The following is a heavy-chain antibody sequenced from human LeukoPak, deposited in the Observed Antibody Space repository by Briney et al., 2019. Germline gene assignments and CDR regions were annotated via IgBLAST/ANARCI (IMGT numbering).Heavy chain of an antibody. CDR1: GYTFTSYG. J-gene: IGHJ6*02. CDR3: ARDSRSTVTTYYYYGMDV. CDR2: ISAYNGNT. Sequence: ASVKVSCKASGYTFTSYGISWVRQAPGQGLEWMGWISAYNGNTNYAQKLQGRVTMTTDTPTSTAYMELRSLRSDDTAVYYCARDSRSTVTTYYYYGMDVWGQGTTVTVSS. V-gene: IGHV1-18*01. D-gene: IGHD4-11*01.